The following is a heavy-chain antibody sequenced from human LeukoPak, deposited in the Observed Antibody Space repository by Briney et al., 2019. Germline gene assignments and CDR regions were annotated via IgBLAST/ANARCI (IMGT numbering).Heavy chain of an antibody. D-gene: IGHD2/OR15-2a*01. Sequence: SETLSLTCTVSGGSISSGDYYWSWIRQPPGKGLEWIGYIYYGGSTYYNPSLKSRVTISVDTSKNQFSLKLSSVTAADTAVYYCARALSGDYFEDWGQGTLVTVSS. CDR1: GGSISSGDYY. CDR2: IYYGGST. V-gene: IGHV4-30-4*01. CDR3: ARALSGDYFED. J-gene: IGHJ4*02.